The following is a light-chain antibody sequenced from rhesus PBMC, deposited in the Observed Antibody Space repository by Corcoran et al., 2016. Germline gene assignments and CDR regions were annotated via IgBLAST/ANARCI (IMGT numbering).Light chain of an antibody. CDR1: QNIYSN. V-gene: IGKV1S12*01. CDR3: QQYYDNPYS. Sequence: DIQMTQSPSALSASVGDRVTISCRASQNIYSNLAWYQQKPGKTPKLLIYAASCLQTGIPSRFSGSGAGTDYTLTIRSLQPEDSAAYYCQQYYDNPYSFGQGTKVEIK. CDR2: AAS. J-gene: IGKJ2*01.